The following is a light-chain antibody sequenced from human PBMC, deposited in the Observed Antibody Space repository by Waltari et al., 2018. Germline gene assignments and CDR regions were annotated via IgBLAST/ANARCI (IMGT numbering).Light chain of an antibody. Sequence: DIQMTQSPSSLSASVGDRVTITCRASQTIKKYLNWYQKKPGRAPKVLISVISYLHTGVPSRFSVSGSGTDFTLTISRLQPEDFATYYCQQSDSLPLTFGGGTKVEIK. V-gene: IGKV1-39*01. J-gene: IGKJ4*01. CDR3: QQSDSLPLT. CDR1: QTIKKY. CDR2: VIS.